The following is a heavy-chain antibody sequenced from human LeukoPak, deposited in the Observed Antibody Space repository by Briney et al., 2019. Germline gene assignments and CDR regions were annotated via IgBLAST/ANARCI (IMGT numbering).Heavy chain of an antibody. CDR2: ISGRGDGT. D-gene: IGHD3-10*01. CDR1: VFIFNTYT. CDR3: AKGTERYREVSSFDS. V-gene: IGHV3-23*01. J-gene: IGHJ4*02. Sequence: GGSLRLSCAASVFIFNTYTMNWVRQAPGKGLEWVSAISGRGDGTYYADFVKGRFTISRDNSKNTLFLQMNSLRVEDTATYYCAKGTERYREVSSFDSWGRGTLVAVSS.